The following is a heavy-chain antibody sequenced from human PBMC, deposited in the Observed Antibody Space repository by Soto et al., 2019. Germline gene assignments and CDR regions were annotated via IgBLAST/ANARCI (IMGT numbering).Heavy chain of an antibody. CDR3: VRDGTKTLRDWFDP. V-gene: IGHV4-4*07. CDR1: GASISGFY. D-gene: IGHD1-1*01. CDR2: IYATGTT. Sequence: SETLSLTCTVSGASISGFYWSWIRKYAGKGLDWIVRIYATGTTDYNPSLKSRVMMSVDTSKKQFSLKLRSVTAADTAVYYCVRDGTKTLRDWFDPWGQGISVTVSS. J-gene: IGHJ5*02.